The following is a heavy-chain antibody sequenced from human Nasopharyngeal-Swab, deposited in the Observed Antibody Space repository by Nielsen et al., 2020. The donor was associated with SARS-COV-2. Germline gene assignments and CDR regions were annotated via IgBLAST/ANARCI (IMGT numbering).Heavy chain of an antibody. D-gene: IGHD3-9*01. J-gene: IGHJ4*02. CDR2: ISSSSSYI. CDR1: GFTFSSYS. CDR3: AKSVYDILTASDY. V-gene: IGHV3-21*04. Sequence: ESLKISCAASGFTFSSYSMNWVRQAPGKGLEWVSSISSSSSYIYYADSVKGRFTISRDNAKNPLYLQMNSLRAEDTAVYYCAKSVYDILTASDYWGQGTLVTVSS.